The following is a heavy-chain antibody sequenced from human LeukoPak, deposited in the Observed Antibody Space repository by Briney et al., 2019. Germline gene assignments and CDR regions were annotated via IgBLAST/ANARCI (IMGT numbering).Heavy chain of an antibody. Sequence: GGSLRLSCAASGFSVSINYMSRVRQAPGKGLEWVAVIYNDGTTYYADSVKGRFTISRDNSKNTLYLQMNSLRAEDTAVYYCAREDWYAFHSWGQGTMVTVSS. CDR1: GFSVSINY. V-gene: IGHV3-53*01. CDR3: AREDWYAFHS. J-gene: IGHJ3*02. CDR2: IYNDGTT. D-gene: IGHD6-13*01.